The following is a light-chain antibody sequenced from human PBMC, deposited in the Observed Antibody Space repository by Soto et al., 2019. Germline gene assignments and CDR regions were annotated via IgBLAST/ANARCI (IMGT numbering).Light chain of an antibody. CDR1: QSISRW. CDR3: QQYNSYPALT. V-gene: IGKV1-5*01. J-gene: IGKJ4*01. Sequence: DIQMTQSPSTLSASVGDMVIMSCRASQSISRWLAWYQQKPGKAPKLLLYDASSLKSGVTSRFSGSGSGTEFTLTISSLQPDDFATYYCQQYNSYPALTFGGGTKVDIK. CDR2: DAS.